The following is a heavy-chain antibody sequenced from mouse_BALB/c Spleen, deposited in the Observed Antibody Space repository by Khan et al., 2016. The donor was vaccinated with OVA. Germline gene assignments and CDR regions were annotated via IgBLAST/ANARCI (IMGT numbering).Heavy chain of an antibody. CDR1: GYTFTSYW. D-gene: IGHD2-4*01. V-gene: IGHV1-87*01. J-gene: IGHJ2*01. CDR2: IYHGDGDT. Sequence: VQLQQSGAELARPGTSVKLSCKASGYTFTSYWMQWVKQRPGQGLEWIGSIYHGDGDTRYTQKFKGKATLTADKSSSTAYMQLSSLASEDSAVYYCARGGITTGYFAYWGQGTTLTVSS. CDR3: ARGGITTGYFAY.